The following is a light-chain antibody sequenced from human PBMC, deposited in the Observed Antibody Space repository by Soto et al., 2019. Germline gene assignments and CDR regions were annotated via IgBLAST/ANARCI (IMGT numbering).Light chain of an antibody. V-gene: IGLV2-14*01. J-gene: IGLJ1*01. CDR2: EVS. CDR1: SSDFGGYNY. Sequence: QSALTQPASLSGSPGQSITISCSGTSSDFGGYNYVSWYQLHPGKAPKLMIHEVSERPSGVSNRFSGSKSGNTASLTISGLQAEDEADYYCASYVTGNTYVFGSGTKLTVL. CDR3: ASYVTGNTYV.